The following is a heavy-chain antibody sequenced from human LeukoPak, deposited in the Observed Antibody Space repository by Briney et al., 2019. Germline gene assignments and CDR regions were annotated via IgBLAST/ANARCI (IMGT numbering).Heavy chain of an antibody. CDR2: ISSSSSYI. J-gene: IGHJ4*02. V-gene: IGHV3-21*01. CDR3: ARGHDLYCSSTSCYAH. D-gene: IGHD2-2*01. Sequence: GGSLRLSCAASGFTFSSYSMNWVRQAPGKGLEWVSSISSSSSYIHYADSVKGRFTISRDNAKNSLYLQMNSLRAEDTAVYYCARGHDLYCSSTSCYAHWGQGTLVTVSS. CDR1: GFTFSSYS.